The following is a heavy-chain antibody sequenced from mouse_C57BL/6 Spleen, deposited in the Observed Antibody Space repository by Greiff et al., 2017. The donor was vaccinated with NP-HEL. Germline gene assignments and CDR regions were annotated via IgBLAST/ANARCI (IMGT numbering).Heavy chain of an antibody. Sequence: EVQRVESGGGLVKPGGSLKLSCAASGFTFSSYAMSWVRQTPEKRLEWVATISDGGSYTYYPDNVKGRFTISRDNAKNNLYLQMSHLKSEDTAMYYCAREGDRDGYFDVWGTGTTVTVSS. V-gene: IGHV5-4*01. CDR2: ISDGGSYT. D-gene: IGHD3-3*01. CDR3: AREGDRDGYFDV. J-gene: IGHJ1*03. CDR1: GFTFSSYA.